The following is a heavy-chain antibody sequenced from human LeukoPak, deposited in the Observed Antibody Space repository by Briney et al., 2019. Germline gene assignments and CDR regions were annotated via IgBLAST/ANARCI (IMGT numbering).Heavy chain of an antibody. D-gene: IGHD3-3*01. CDR2: ISGSGGST. CDR3: ARGGSLTIFGVVIIKVPYYYYGMGV. V-gene: IGHV3-23*01. Sequence: GGSLRLSCAASGFTFSSYAMSWVRQAPGKGLEWVSAISGSGGSTYYADSVKGRFTISRDNSKNTLYLQMNSLRAEDTAVYYCARGGSLTIFGVVIIKVPYYYYGMGVWGQGTTVTVSS. J-gene: IGHJ6*02. CDR1: GFTFSSYA.